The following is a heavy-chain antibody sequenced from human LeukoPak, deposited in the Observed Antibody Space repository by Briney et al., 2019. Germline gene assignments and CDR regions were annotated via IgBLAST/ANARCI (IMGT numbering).Heavy chain of an antibody. CDR1: GYSISIGHY. Sequence: SETLSLTCALSGYSISIGHYWGWIRQPPGKGLDWIGSIYHSGSTYHNPSLRPRDTISVDTSKNQFSLKLSSVTAADTAVYYCARLVPAAILDYWGQGTLVTVSS. J-gene: IGHJ4*02. CDR2: IYHSGST. CDR3: ARLVPAAILDY. V-gene: IGHV4-38-2*01. D-gene: IGHD2-2*02.